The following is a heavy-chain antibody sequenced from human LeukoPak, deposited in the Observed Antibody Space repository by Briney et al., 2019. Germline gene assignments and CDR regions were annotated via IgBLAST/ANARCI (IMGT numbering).Heavy chain of an antibody. CDR1: GYTFTSYD. Sequence: ASVKVSCKASGYTFTSYDINWVRQATGQGLEWMGWINTNTGNPTYAQGFTGRFVFSLDTSVSTAYLQISSLKAEDTAVYYCCSGSSLDYWGQGTLVTVSS. CDR2: INTNTGNP. D-gene: IGHD1-26*01. V-gene: IGHV7-4-1*02. CDR3: CSGSSLDY. J-gene: IGHJ4*02.